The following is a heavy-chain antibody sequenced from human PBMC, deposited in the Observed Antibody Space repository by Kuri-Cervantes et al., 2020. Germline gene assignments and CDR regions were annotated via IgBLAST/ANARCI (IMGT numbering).Heavy chain of an antibody. CDR1: GYTFTSYD. CDR3: ARGYEDAAIDY. Sequence: ASVKVSCKASGYTFTSYDINWVRQATGQGLEWMGIINPSGGSTSYAQKFQGRVTMTRDTSTSTVYMELSSLRSEDTAVYYCARGYEDAAIDYWGQGTLVTVSS. J-gene: IGHJ4*02. V-gene: IGHV1-46*01. D-gene: IGHD5-12*01. CDR2: INPSGGST.